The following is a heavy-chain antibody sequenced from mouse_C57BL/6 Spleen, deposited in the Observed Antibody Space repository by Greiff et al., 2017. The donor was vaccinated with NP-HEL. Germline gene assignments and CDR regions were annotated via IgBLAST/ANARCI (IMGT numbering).Heavy chain of an antibody. Sequence: EVKLQESGPGLVKPSQSLSLTCSVTGYSITSGYYWNWIRQFPGNKLEWMGYISYDGSNNYNPSLKNRISITRDTAKNQFFLKLNSVTTEDTATYYCARLTHYAMDYWGQGTSVTVSS. CDR1: GYSITSGYY. CDR2: ISYDGSN. J-gene: IGHJ4*01. CDR3: ARLTHYAMDY. D-gene: IGHD4-1*01. V-gene: IGHV3-6*01.